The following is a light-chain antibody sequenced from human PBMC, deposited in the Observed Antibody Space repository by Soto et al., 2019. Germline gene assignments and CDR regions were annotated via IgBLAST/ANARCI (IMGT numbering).Light chain of an antibody. Sequence: QSALTQPASVSGSPVQSTTISCTGTISDVGGYNYVSLYQQHPGKAPKRMIYDVSNWPSGVSNRFSGSNSGNTASLTISWLQAEDEADYYCSSYTSSSTLVVFGGGTKLTVL. J-gene: IGLJ2*01. V-gene: IGLV2-14*01. CDR2: DVS. CDR3: SSYTSSSTLVV. CDR1: ISDVGGYNY.